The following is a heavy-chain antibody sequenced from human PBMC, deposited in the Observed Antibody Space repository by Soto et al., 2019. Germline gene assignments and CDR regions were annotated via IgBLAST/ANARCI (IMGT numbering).Heavy chain of an antibody. J-gene: IGHJ4*02. CDR1: GFTFRSYS. D-gene: IGHD2-2*01. CDR2: ISGDTRAI. V-gene: IGHV3-48*02. Sequence: EVQLVESGGGLVQPGGSLRLSCAASGFTFRSYSMNWVRQAPGKGLEWVSYISGDTRAIYYADSEKGRFAISRDNAKNSLYLQMNSLKDEDTAVYFCARDRDYACDYWGQGTLVTVSS. CDR3: ARDRDYACDY.